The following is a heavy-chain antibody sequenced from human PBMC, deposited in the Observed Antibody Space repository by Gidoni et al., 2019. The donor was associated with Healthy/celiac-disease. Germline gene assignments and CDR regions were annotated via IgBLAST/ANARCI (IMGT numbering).Heavy chain of an antibody. V-gene: IGHV3-23*01. Sequence: EVQLLESGGGLVQPGGSLRLSCAASGFTFSSYAMSWVRQAPGKGLEWVSAISGSGGSTYYADSVKGRFTISRDNSKNTLYLQMNSLRAEDTAVYYCAKALPPEPEGYYYDSSGYDYWGQGTLVTVSS. J-gene: IGHJ4*02. D-gene: IGHD3-22*01. CDR2: ISGSGGST. CDR1: GFTFSSYA. CDR3: AKALPPEPEGYYYDSSGYDY.